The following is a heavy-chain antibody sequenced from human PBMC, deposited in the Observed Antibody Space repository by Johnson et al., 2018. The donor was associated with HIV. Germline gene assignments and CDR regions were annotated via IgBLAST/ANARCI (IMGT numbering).Heavy chain of an antibody. CDR2: ISYDGSEK. D-gene: IGHD2/OR15-2a*01. J-gene: IGHJ3*02. V-gene: IGHV3-30*18. CDR3: AKAFSTFHDAFDI. Sequence: QVQLVESGGGVVQPWRSLRLSCAASGFTFSSYGMHWVRQTPGKGLQWVAVISYDGSEKYFVDSVKGRFTISRDNAKNTLFLQMNSLRAEDTAVYFCAKAFSTFHDAFDIWGQGTMVTVSS. CDR1: GFTFSSYG.